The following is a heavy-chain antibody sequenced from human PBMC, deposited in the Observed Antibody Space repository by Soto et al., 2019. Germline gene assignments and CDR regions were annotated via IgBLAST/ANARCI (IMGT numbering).Heavy chain of an antibody. Sequence: SVKVSCKASGGTFSSYTISWVRQAPGQGLEWMGRIIPILGIANYAQKFQGRVTITADKSTSTAYMELSSLRSEDTAVYYCAREPTRRWFDPWGQGTLVTVSS. J-gene: IGHJ5*02. V-gene: IGHV1-69*04. CDR3: AREPTRRWFDP. CDR1: GGTFSSYT. CDR2: IIPILGIA.